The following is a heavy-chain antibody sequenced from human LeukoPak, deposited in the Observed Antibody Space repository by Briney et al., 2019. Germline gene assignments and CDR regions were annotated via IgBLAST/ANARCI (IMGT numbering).Heavy chain of an antibody. CDR3: ARSPYTSGWYGVGY. J-gene: IGHJ4*02. V-gene: IGHV3-33*01. CDR1: GFSFSTYG. D-gene: IGHD6-19*01. CDR2: IWNAGTNT. Sequence: GGSLRLSCAASGFSFSTYGMHWVRQAPGKGLEWVALIWNAGTNTYYADSVKGRFTISRDNAKNSLYLQLNSLRAEDTAVYYCARSPYTSGWYGVGYWGQGTLVTVSS.